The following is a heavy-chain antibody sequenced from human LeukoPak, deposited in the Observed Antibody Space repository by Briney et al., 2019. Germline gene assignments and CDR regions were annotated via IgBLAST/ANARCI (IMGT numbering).Heavy chain of an antibody. V-gene: IGHV3-30-3*01. J-gene: IGHJ4*02. D-gene: IGHD4-17*01. CDR2: ISYDGSNK. CDR3: ARDYGVRENDDY. Sequence: GRSLRLSCAASGFTFSSYAMHWVRQAPGKGLEWVAVISYDGSNKYYADSVKGRFTISRDNSKNTLYLQMNSLRAEDTAVYYCARDYGVRENDDYWGQGTLVTVSS. CDR1: GFTFSSYA.